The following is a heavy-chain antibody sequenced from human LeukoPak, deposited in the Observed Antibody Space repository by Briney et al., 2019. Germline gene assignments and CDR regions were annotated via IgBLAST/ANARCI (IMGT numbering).Heavy chain of an antibody. Sequence: ASVKVSCKASGYTFTSYGISWVRQAPGQGLEWTGWISAYNGNTNYAQKLQGRVTMTTDTSTSTAYMELRSLRSDDTAVYYCARTDYYDSSGYPSASYAFDIWGQGTMVTVSS. CDR1: GYTFTSYG. CDR3: ARTDYYDSSGYPSASYAFDI. D-gene: IGHD3-22*01. CDR2: ISAYNGNT. V-gene: IGHV1-18*01. J-gene: IGHJ3*02.